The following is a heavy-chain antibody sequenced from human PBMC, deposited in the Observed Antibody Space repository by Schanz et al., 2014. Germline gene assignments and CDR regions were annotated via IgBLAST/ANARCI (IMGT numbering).Heavy chain of an antibody. CDR1: GFTFSDYY. Sequence: QVQLVDSGGGLVKPGGSLRLSCAASGFTFSDYYMTWIRQAPGKGLEWVSSISSSSSYISYADSVKGRFTISRDNAKNSLYLQMNSLRVEDTAVYYCARDLISSGWYGWGQGTLVTVSS. CDR2: ISSSSSYI. CDR3: ARDLISSGWYG. J-gene: IGHJ4*02. D-gene: IGHD6-19*01. V-gene: IGHV3-11*05.